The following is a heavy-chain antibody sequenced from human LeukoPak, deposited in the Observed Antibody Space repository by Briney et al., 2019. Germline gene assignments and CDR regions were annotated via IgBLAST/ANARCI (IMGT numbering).Heavy chain of an antibody. J-gene: IGHJ4*02. V-gene: IGHV3-23*01. D-gene: IGHD3-3*01. Sequence: GGPLRLSCAASGFTFSSYAMSWVRQAPGKGLEWVSAISGSGGSTYYADSVKGRFTISRDNSKNTLYLQMNSLRAEDTAVYYCAKSAERYDFWSGSRGAFDYWGQGTLVTVSS. CDR2: ISGSGGST. CDR1: GFTFSSYA. CDR3: AKSAERYDFWSGSRGAFDY.